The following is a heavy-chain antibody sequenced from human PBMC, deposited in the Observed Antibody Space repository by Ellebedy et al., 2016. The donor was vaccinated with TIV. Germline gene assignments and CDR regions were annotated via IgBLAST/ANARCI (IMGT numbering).Heavy chain of an antibody. J-gene: IGHJ4*02. CDR2: IYYTGST. CDR3: ARVQTTMEVFDF. Sequence: GSLRLXXTVSDGSISNYYWSWIRQPPGKGLEWIGYIYYTGSTTYNPSLRSRLTISIDTSKNQFSLNLSSVIAADTAVYFCARVQTTMEVFDFWGQGTLVTVSS. D-gene: IGHD5-18*01. V-gene: IGHV4-59*01. CDR1: DGSISNYY.